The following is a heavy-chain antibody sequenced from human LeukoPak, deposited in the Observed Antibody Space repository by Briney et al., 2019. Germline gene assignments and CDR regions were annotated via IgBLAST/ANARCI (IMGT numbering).Heavy chain of an antibody. Sequence: KPGESLKISCQGSGYSFTTYWIGWVRQMPGKGLECMGIIYPGDSDTRYSPSFQGQVTISADKSINTAYLQWSSLKASDTAMYYCARLGTYWSNYYFEYWGQGTLVTASS. CDR3: ARLGTYWSNYYFEY. V-gene: IGHV5-51*01. CDR1: GYSFTTYW. CDR2: IYPGDSDT. D-gene: IGHD3-10*01. J-gene: IGHJ4*02.